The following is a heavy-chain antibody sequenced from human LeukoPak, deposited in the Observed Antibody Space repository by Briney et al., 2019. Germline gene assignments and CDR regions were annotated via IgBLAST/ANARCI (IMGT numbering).Heavy chain of an antibody. Sequence: GASVTVSCTASGYTFTSYDINWVRQATGQGLEWMGWMNPNSGNTGYAQKFQGRVTITRNTSISTAYMELSSLRSEDTAVYYCARGYSGLGEAFDIWGQGTMVTVSS. D-gene: IGHD3-16*01. CDR3: ARGYSGLGEAFDI. V-gene: IGHV1-8*03. J-gene: IGHJ3*02. CDR2: MNPNSGNT. CDR1: GYTFTSYD.